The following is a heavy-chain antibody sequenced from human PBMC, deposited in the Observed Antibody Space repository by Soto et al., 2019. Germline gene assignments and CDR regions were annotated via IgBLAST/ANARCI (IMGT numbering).Heavy chain of an antibody. D-gene: IGHD2-21*02. CDR3: ARGLVTAINWFDP. CDR1: GGTFSSYT. Sequence: QVQLVQSGAEVKKPGSSVKVSCKASGGTFSSYTISWVRQAPGQGLEWMGRIIPILGIANYAQKFQGRVTXAXDXFTSTAYMELSSLRSEDTAVYYCARGLVTAINWFDPWGQGTLVTVSS. J-gene: IGHJ5*02. V-gene: IGHV1-69*02. CDR2: IIPILGIA.